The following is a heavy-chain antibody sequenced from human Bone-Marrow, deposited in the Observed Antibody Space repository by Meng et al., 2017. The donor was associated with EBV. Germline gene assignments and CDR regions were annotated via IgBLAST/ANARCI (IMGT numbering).Heavy chain of an antibody. CDR1: GFTFSRYG. V-gene: IGHV3-30*18. J-gene: IGHJ4*02. CDR3: AKDLDLYFDY. CDR2: ISYDGSNK. Sequence: QGPVVECGGVGVQAWGALILSCESSGFTFSRYGMHWVRQAPGKGLEWVAVISYDGSNKYYSDSVKGRFTISRDNSKNTLYLQMNSLRAEDTAVYYCAKDLDLYFDYWGQGTLVTVSS.